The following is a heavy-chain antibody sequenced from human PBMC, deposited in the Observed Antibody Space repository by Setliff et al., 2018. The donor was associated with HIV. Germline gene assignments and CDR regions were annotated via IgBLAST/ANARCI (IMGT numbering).Heavy chain of an antibody. CDR2: IHTSGNA. CDR3: ARGGGYDRSGYYPFDY. V-gene: IGHV4-61*09. CDR1: GGSISSGTYF. J-gene: IGHJ4*02. Sequence: PSETLSLTCTVSGGSISSGTYFWSWIRQPAGKGLEWIGHIHTSGNANYNPPLNSRVTISVDTSKNHFSLKLSSVTAADTAVYYCARGGGYDRSGYYPFDYWGQGTLVTVSS. D-gene: IGHD3-22*01.